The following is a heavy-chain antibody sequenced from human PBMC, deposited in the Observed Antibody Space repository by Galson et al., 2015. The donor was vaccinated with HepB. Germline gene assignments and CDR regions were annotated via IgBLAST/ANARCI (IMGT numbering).Heavy chain of an antibody. J-gene: IGHJ4*02. CDR2: IYGNDDK. D-gene: IGHD3-10*01. V-gene: IGHV2-5*01. CDR3: AHSTYYYGSGSYLY. CDR1: GFSFSTSGVA. Sequence: PALVKPTQTLTLTCTFFGFSFSTSGVAVSWIRQPPGKALEWLALIYGNDDKRYRPSLQSRVTITKDTPKNQVVLTMANMDPVDTGTYFCAHSTYYYGSGSYLYWGPGILVTVSS.